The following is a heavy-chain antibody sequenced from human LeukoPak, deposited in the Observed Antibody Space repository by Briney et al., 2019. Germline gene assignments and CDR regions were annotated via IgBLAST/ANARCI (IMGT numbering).Heavy chain of an antibody. D-gene: IGHD3-10*01. V-gene: IGHV1-8*01. CDR1: GDTFTNYD. J-gene: IGHJ4*02. Sequence: ASVKVSCKASGDTFTNYDINWVRQATGQGLEWVGWMSPYSGNSGSAHKFQGRVTMTRNTSISTAYLELSGLTSEDSAVYYCARGRLVRGDYLDHWGQGALVTVSS. CDR2: MSPYSGNS. CDR3: ARGRLVRGDYLDH.